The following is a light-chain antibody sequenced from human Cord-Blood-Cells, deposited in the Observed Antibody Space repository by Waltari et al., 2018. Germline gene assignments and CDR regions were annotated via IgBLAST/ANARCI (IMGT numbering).Light chain of an antibody. CDR2: DVS. CDR3: CSYAGSYPYV. Sequence: ALTHPRSVSGPPGQSVTISCPGTSSDVGGYNYVAWYQQHPGKAPKLMIYDVSKRPSGVPDRFSGSKSGNTASLTISGLQAEDEADYYCCSYAGSYPYVFGTGTKVTVL. J-gene: IGLJ1*01. V-gene: IGLV2-11*01. CDR1: SSDVGGYNY.